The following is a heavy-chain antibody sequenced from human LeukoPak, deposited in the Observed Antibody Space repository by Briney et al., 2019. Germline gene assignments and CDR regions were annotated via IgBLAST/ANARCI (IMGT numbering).Heavy chain of an antibody. Sequence: SETLSLTCTVSGGSISSYYWSWIRQPPGKGLEWIGYIYYSGSTNYNPSLKSRVTISADTSKTQFSLKLSSVTAADTAVYYCASHYDILTGYAYWGQGTLVTVSS. V-gene: IGHV4-59*01. CDR2: IYYSGST. D-gene: IGHD3-9*01. CDR1: GGSISSYY. CDR3: ASHYDILTGYAY. J-gene: IGHJ4*02.